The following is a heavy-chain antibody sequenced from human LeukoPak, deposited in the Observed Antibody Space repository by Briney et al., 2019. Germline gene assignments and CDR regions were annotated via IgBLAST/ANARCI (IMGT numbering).Heavy chain of an antibody. Sequence: ASVKVSCKASGYTFTSYYMHWVRQAPGQGLEWMGIINPSGGSTSYAQKFQGRVTITADESTSTAYMELSSLRSEDTAVYYCARDQCSGGSCYENPWFDPWGQGTLVTVSS. D-gene: IGHD2-15*01. V-gene: IGHV1-46*01. CDR2: INPSGGST. CDR3: ARDQCSGGSCYENPWFDP. J-gene: IGHJ5*02. CDR1: GYTFTSYY.